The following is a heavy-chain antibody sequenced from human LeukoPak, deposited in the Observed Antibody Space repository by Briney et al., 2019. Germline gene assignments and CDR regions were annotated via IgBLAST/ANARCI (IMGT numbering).Heavy chain of an antibody. J-gene: IGHJ4*02. Sequence: ASVKVSCKASGYTFTSYYMHWVRQAPGQGLEWMGIINPSGGSTSYAQKFQGRVTMTRDTSTSTVYMELSSLRSEDTAVYYCAREDCSGGSCYSVKGHYFDYWGQGTLVTVSS. CDR1: GYTFTSYY. CDR2: INPSGGST. D-gene: IGHD2-15*01. CDR3: AREDCSGGSCYSVKGHYFDY. V-gene: IGHV1-46*01.